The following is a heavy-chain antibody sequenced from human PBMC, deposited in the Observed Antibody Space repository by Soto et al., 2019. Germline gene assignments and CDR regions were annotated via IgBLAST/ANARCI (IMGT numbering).Heavy chain of an antibody. V-gene: IGHV1-46*04. J-gene: IGHJ4*02. Sequence: ASVKVSCKASGFTFASYHIHWVRQAPGQGLEWMAIINSSNGDTAYAQKWRGRVTLTRDTSTTTVYMELSSLTSEDTALFYCAREVNLGMTQMRFFDYWGRGTMVIVSS. CDR1: GFTFASYH. CDR2: INSSNGDT. CDR3: AREVNLGMTQMRFFDY. D-gene: IGHD3-16*01.